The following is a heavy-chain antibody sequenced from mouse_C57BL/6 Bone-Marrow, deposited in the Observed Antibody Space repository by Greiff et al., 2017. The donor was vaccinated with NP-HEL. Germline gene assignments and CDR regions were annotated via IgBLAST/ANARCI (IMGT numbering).Heavy chain of an antibody. V-gene: IGHV1-81*01. CDR3: AHYYGSSYKTWFAY. J-gene: IGHJ3*01. D-gene: IGHD1-1*01. CDR2: IYPRSGNT. CDR1: GYTFTSYG. Sequence: QVQLQQSGAELARPGASVKLSCKASGYTFTSYGISWVKQRTGQGLEWIGEIYPRSGNTYYNEKFKGKATLTADKSSSTAYMELRSLTSEDSAVYFCAHYYGSSYKTWFAYWGQGTLVTVSA.